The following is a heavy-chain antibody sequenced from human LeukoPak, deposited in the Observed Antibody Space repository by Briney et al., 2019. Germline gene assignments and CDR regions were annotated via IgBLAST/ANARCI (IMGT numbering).Heavy chain of an antibody. CDR1: GFTFSSYG. CDR3: ARDVVPAAMDYYYYYMDV. J-gene: IGHJ6*03. CDR2: ISYDGSNK. V-gene: IGHV3-30*03. Sequence: PGGSLRLSCAASGFTFSSYGMHWVRQAPGKGLEWVAVISYDGSNKYYADSVKGRFTISRDNSKNTLYLQMNSLRAEDTAVYYCARDVVPAAMDYYYYYMDVWGKGTTVTVSS. D-gene: IGHD2-2*01.